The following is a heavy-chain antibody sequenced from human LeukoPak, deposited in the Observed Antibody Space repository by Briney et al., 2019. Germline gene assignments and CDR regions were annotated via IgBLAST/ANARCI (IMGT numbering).Heavy chain of an antibody. J-gene: IGHJ6*02. CDR3: AKDPRRITIFGVVRAYYYYGMDV. CDR1: GFTFSSYG. V-gene: IGHV3-30*18. D-gene: IGHD3-3*01. CDR2: ISYDGSNK. Sequence: PGGSLRLSCAASGFTFSSYGMHWVRQARGKGVEWVAVISYDGSNKYYADCVKGRFTISRDNSNNTLYLQMNSLRAEDTAVYYCAKDPRRITIFGVVRAYYYYGMDVWGQGTTVTVSS.